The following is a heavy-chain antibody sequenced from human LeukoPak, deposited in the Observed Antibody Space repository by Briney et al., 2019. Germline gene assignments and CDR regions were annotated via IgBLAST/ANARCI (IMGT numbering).Heavy chain of an antibody. CDR2: IYTSGSI. CDR1: GGSISSGSYY. D-gene: IGHD6-19*01. CDR3: ARALTPSGWYLLDY. J-gene: IGHJ4*02. Sequence: SETLSLTCTVSGGSISSGSYYWSWIRQPAGKGLEWIGRIYTSGSINYNPSLKSRVTMSVDTSKNQFSLKLSSVTAADTAVYYCARALTPSGWYLLDYWGQGTLVTVSS. V-gene: IGHV4-61*02.